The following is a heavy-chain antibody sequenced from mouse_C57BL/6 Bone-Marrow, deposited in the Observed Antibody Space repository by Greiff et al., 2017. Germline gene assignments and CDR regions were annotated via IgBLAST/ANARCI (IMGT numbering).Heavy chain of an antibody. Sequence: QVQLQQPGAELVMPGASVKLSCKASGYTFTSYWMHWVKQRPGQGLEWIGEIDPSDSYTNYNQKFKGKSTLTVDKSSSTAYMQLSSLTSEDSAVYCCARGTLGYEGFGYWGQGTLVTVSA. J-gene: IGHJ3*01. CDR1: GYTFTSYW. CDR3: ARGTLGYEGFGY. D-gene: IGHD2-2*01. CDR2: IDPSDSYT. V-gene: IGHV1-69*01.